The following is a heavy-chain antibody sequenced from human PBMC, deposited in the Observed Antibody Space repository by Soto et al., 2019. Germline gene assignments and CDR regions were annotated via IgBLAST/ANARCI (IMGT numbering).Heavy chain of an antibody. CDR1: GASMNTYY. D-gene: IGHD3-22*01. CDR2: FYYSGLT. Sequence: QVQLQESGPGLVKPSETLSLTCAVSGASMNTYYWGWIRQPPGKGLEWIGYFYYSGLTNYNPSLKSRVTISLDTSKNQFSLKLSSVTAADTAVYFCARGNTHGYYYMDVWGRGTTVTVSS. V-gene: IGHV4-59*08. J-gene: IGHJ6*03. CDR3: ARGNTHGYYYMDV.